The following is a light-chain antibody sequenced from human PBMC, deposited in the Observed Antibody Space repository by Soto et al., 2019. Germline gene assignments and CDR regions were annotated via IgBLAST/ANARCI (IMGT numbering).Light chain of an antibody. CDR2: WAS. J-gene: IGKJ1*01. CDR3: QQYHSAPWT. Sequence: DIVMTQSPDSLAVSLGERATINCESSQSVLYSSNNKNYLAWYQHKPGQPPTLLIYWASTRESGVPDRFSGSGSGTDFTLTISSLQAEDVAVYYCQQYHSAPWTFGQGTKVEIK. V-gene: IGKV4-1*01. CDR1: QSVLYSSNNKNY.